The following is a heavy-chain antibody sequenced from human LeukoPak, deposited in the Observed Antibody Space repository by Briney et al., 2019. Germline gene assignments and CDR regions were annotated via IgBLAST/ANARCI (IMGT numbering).Heavy chain of an antibody. CDR1: GFTVSSNY. V-gene: IGHV3-66*01. D-gene: IGHD3-16*02. CDR3: AWGSYRGPHIAQDGPDY. CDR2: LYSGDTT. Sequence: GGSLRLSCAASGFTVSSNYMIWVRQAPGKGLEWVSILYSGDTTSYADSVKGRVTISRDNSKNTLYLQMKTLRAEDTAVYYCAWGSYRGPHIAQDGPDYWGQGTLVTVSS. J-gene: IGHJ4*02.